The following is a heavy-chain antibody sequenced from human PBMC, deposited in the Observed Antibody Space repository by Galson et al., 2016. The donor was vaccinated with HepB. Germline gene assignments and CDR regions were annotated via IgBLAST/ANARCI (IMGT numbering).Heavy chain of an antibody. V-gene: IGHV4-61*01. CDR2: IHDSGST. CDR3: ARASGPLTYYYDSSGYEDY. J-gene: IGHJ4*02. Sequence: ETLSLTCTVSGGSVSSGTYYWSWIRQPPGKGLEWIGYIHDSGSTNYNPSLKSRVTISADTSKNQFSLRLNSLPAADTAVYYFARASGPLTYYYDSSGYEDYWGQGTLVTVSS. CDR1: GGSVSSGTYY. D-gene: IGHD3-22*01.